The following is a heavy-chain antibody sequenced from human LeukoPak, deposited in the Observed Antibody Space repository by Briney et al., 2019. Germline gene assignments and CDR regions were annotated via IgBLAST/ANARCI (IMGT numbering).Heavy chain of an antibody. D-gene: IGHD6-6*01. CDR2: ISAYNGKT. J-gene: IGHJ6*03. V-gene: IGHV1-18*01. Sequence: VASVKVSCKASGYTFTSYGISWVRQAPGQGGEWMGWISAYNGKTKYVQKLQGRVTITTDTDKSTAYMELRSLRSDDTAVYYCAGVAARDYYMDVWGKGTTVTVSS. CDR1: GYTFTSYG. CDR3: AGVAARDYYMDV.